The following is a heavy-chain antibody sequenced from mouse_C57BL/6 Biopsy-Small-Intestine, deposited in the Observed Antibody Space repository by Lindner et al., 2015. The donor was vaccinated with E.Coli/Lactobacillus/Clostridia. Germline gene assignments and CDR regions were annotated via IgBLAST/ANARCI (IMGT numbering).Heavy chain of an antibody. CDR1: GFSFNTYA. CDR2: IRSKSNNYAT. Sequence: VQLQESGGGLVQPKGSLKLSCAASGFSFNTYAMNWVRQAPGKGLEWVARIRSKSNNYATYYADSVKDRFTISGDDSESMLYLQMNNLKTEDTAMYYCVRFYIWYFDVWGTGTTVTVSS. J-gene: IGHJ1*03. D-gene: IGHD1-3*01. CDR3: VRFYIWYFDV. V-gene: IGHV10-1*01.